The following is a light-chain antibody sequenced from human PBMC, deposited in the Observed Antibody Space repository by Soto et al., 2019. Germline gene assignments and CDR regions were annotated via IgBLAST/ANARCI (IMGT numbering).Light chain of an antibody. CDR2: DAS. Sequence: EIVLTQSPVTLSLSPGERATLSCRASQSVTTFLAWYQQKPGQAPRLLIYDASKRATGIPARFSGSGSGTDFTLTISSLEPEDFAVYYCQQRINWPLTFGGGTKVESK. CDR1: QSVTTF. J-gene: IGKJ4*01. V-gene: IGKV3-11*01. CDR3: QQRINWPLT.